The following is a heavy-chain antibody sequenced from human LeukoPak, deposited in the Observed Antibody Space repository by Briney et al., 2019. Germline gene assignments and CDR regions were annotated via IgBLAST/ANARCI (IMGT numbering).Heavy chain of an antibody. J-gene: IGHJ4*02. CDR2: VYYSGST. D-gene: IGHD4-17*01. Sequence: SETLSLTCTVSGGSISSYFWSWIRHPPGKGLEWIGYVYYSGSTNYNPSLKSRVTISVDTSKDQFSLKLTSVTAADTAVYYCARGHGDPLFDYWGQGTLVTVSS. CDR1: GGSISSYF. CDR3: ARGHGDPLFDY. V-gene: IGHV4-59*01.